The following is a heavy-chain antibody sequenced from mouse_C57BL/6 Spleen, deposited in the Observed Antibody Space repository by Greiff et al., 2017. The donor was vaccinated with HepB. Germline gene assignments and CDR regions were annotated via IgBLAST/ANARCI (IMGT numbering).Heavy chain of an antibody. J-gene: IGHJ4*01. D-gene: IGHD2-12*01. CDR1: GFTFSDYG. CDR2: ISSGSSTI. CDR3: ANYYSYAMDY. Sequence: VQLKQSGGGLVKPGGSLKLSCAASGFTFSDYGMHWVRQAPEKGLEWVAYISSGSSTIYYADTVKGRFTISRDNAKNTLFLQMTSLRSEDTAMYYCANYYSYAMDYWGQGTSVTVSS. V-gene: IGHV5-17*01.